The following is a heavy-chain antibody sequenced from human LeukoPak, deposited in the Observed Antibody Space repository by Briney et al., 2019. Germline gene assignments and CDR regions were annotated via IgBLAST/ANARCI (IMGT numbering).Heavy chain of an antibody. D-gene: IGHD3-3*01. J-gene: IGHJ4*02. CDR3: ARHDFWSGYFDY. CDR1: GYSISSGYY. Sequence: SETLSLTCAVSGYSISSGYYWGWIRQPPGKGLEWIGRIYHSGSTYYNPSLKSRVTISVDPSKNQFSLKLSSVTAADTAVYYCARHDFWSGYFDYWGQGTLVTVSS. V-gene: IGHV4-38-2*01. CDR2: IYHSGST.